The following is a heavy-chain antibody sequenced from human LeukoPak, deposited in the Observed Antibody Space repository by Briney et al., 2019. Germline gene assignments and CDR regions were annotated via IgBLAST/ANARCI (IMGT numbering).Heavy chain of an antibody. CDR1: GVTFSSYG. CDR3: ARGKTSQNIVTRKTYNWFDP. J-gene: IGHJ5*02. CDR2: ISGSGGST. D-gene: IGHD2/OR15-2a*01. V-gene: IGHV3-23*01. Sequence: PGGSLRLSCAASGVTFSSYGMSWVRQAPGKGLEWVSAISGSGGSTYYADSVRGRFTISRDNSKTTLYLQMKSLRAEDTAVYYCARGKTSQNIVTRKTYNWFDPWGQGTLVTVSS.